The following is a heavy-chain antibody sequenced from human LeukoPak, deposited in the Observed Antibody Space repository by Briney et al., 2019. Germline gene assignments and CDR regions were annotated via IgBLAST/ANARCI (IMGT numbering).Heavy chain of an antibody. CDR1: GYTFTGYY. Sequence: ASVKVSCKASGYTFTGYYMHWVRQAPGQGLEWMGWINPNSGGTNYAQKFQGRVTMTRDTSISTAYMELSRLRSDDTAVYYCARDAVDTAMVTIFDYWGQGTLVTVSS. J-gene: IGHJ4*02. CDR2: INPNSGGT. V-gene: IGHV1-2*02. CDR3: ARDAVDTAMVTIFDY. D-gene: IGHD5-18*01.